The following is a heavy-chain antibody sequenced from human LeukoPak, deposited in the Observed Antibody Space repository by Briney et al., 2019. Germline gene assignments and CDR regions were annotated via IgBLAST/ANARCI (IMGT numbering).Heavy chain of an antibody. CDR3: ARVGDSSGYYYVLDY. J-gene: IGHJ4*02. V-gene: IGHV1-18*01. D-gene: IGHD3-22*01. CDR2: ISAYNGNT. Sequence: ASVKVSCKASGYTFTTYGITWVRQAPGQGLEWMGWISAYNGNTNYAQKLQGRVTMTSDTSTRTAHMELRRLRSDDTAVYYCARVGDSSGYYYVLDYWGQGTLVTVPS. CDR1: GYTFTTYG.